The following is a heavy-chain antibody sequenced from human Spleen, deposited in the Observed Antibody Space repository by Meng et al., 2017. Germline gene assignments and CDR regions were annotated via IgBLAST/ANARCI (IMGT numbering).Heavy chain of an antibody. Sequence: SVKVSCKASGGTFSSYAISWVRQAPGQGLEWMGGIIPIFGTANYAQKVQGRVTITADEPTSTAYMGLSSLRSEDTAGYYCARGGYYISPQSWGQGTLVTVSS. CDR3: ARGGYYISPQS. V-gene: IGHV1-69*13. CDR2: IIPIFGTA. CDR1: GGTFSSYA. D-gene: IGHD3-3*01. J-gene: IGHJ4*02.